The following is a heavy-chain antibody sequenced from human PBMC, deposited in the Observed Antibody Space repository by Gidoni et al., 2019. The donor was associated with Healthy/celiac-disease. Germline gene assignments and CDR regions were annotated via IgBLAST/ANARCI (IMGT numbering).Heavy chain of an antibody. CDR2: ISSSGSTI. CDR3: ARVVGYGDYADNWYFDL. V-gene: IGHV3-48*03. CDR1: GFTFSSYE. D-gene: IGHD4-17*01. J-gene: IGHJ2*01. Sequence: EVQLVESGGGLVQPGGSLRLSCAASGFTFSSYEMNWVRQAPGKGLEWVSYISSSGSTIYYADSVKGRFTISRDNAKNSLYLQMNSLRAEDTAVYYCARVVGYGDYADNWYFDLWGRGTLVTVSS.